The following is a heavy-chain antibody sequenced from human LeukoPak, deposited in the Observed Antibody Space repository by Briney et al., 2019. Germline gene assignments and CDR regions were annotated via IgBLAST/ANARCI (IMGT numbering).Heavy chain of an antibody. CDR2: FSGGGDS. Sequence: GGTLRLSCVASGFTSGVYAMSWVRQAPGKGLEWVSAFSGGGDSFYADAVKGRFTISRDNSKNTLYLQMNSLRAEDTAVYYCAKHKENYGDSCLDDYWGQGTLATVSS. J-gene: IGHJ4*02. CDR1: GFTSGVYA. V-gene: IGHV3-23*01. D-gene: IGHD4-17*01. CDR3: AKHKENYGDSCLDDY.